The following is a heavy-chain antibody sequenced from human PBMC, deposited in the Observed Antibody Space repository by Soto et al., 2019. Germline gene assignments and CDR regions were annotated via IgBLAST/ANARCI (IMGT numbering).Heavy chain of an antibody. D-gene: IGHD3-16*01. V-gene: IGHV4-39*07. J-gene: IGHJ4*02. Sequence: PSETLSLTCTVSGASIGNSSYYWGWIRQPPGKGLEWIGSFYYSGTTYYNPSPKSRVTISVDTSKNQFSLNLSSVTAADTAVYYCARDPRITDFWGQGTLVTVSS. CDR3: ARDPRITDF. CDR2: FYYSGTT. CDR1: GASIGNSSYY.